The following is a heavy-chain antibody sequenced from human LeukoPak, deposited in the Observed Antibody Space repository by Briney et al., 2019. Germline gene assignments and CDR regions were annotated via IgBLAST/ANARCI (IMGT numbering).Heavy chain of an antibody. Sequence: GGSLRLSCAASGFTVSSYAMHWVRQAPGKGLKWVAVISYDGSNKYYADSVKGRFTISRDNSKNTLYLQMNSLRAEDTAVYYCARDQMGYGDYGGFDYWGQGTLVTVSS. CDR3: ARDQMGYGDYGGFDY. D-gene: IGHD4-17*01. J-gene: IGHJ4*02. CDR1: GFTVSSYA. CDR2: ISYDGSNK. V-gene: IGHV3-30-3*01.